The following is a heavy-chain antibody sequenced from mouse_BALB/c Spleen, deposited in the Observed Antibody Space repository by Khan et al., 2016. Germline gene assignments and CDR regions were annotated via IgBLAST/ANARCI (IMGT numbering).Heavy chain of an antibody. Sequence: EVELVESGGGLVRPGGSLKLSCAASGFSFSDYYMYWVRQTPEKRLEWVATISDGGSYTYYSDSVKGRFTISIDNATNNLYLQLSSLKSEDTAMYYCARTYGNDGYFDVWGAGTTGTGSS. V-gene: IGHV5-4*02. D-gene: IGHD2-2*01. CDR2: ISDGGSYT. CDR1: GFSFSDYY. CDR3: ARTYGNDGYFDV. J-gene: IGHJ1*01.